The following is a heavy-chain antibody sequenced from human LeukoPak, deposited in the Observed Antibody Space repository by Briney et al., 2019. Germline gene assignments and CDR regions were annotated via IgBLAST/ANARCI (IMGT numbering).Heavy chain of an antibody. CDR3: ARLVGVPAAIRWGYYYYYMDV. D-gene: IGHD2-2*01. V-gene: IGHV4-34*01. J-gene: IGHJ6*03. Sequence: PSETLSLTCAVYGGSFSGYYWSWIRQPPGKGLEWIGEINHSGSTNYNPSLKSRVTISVDTSKNQFSLKLSSVTAADTAVYYCARLVGVPAAIRWGYYYYYMDVWGKGTTVTVSS. CDR2: INHSGST. CDR1: GGSFSGYY.